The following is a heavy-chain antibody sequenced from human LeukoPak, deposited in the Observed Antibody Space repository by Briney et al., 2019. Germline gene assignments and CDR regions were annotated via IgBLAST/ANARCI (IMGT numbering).Heavy chain of an antibody. Sequence: GGSLRLSCAASGFIVNSDYMHWVRQAPGKGLEWVSVIYSGGSTYYADSVKGRFTMSRDNSKNSLYLQMNSLRAEDTAVYYCARSETSWVFFDYWGQGTLVTVSS. V-gene: IGHV3-53*01. CDR1: GFIVNSDY. D-gene: IGHD2-2*01. CDR2: IYSGGST. J-gene: IGHJ4*02. CDR3: ARSETSWVFFDY.